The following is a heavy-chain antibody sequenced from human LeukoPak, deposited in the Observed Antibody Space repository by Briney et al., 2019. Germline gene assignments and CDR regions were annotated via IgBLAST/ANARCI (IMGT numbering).Heavy chain of an antibody. CDR2: ISTYNGNT. J-gene: IGHJ4*02. CDR3: ARELAVVTAYYFDY. V-gene: IGHV1-18*01. Sequence: ASVKVSCKASGYSFVLYGISWMRQAPGQGPEWMGWISTYNGNTKYAQKFQGRVTMTTDTSTSTAYMELRSLRSDDTAVYYCARELAVVTAYYFDYWGQGTLVTVSS. D-gene: IGHD2-21*02. CDR1: GYSFVLYG.